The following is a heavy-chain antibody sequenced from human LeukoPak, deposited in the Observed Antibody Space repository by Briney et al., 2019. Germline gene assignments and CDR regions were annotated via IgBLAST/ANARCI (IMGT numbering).Heavy chain of an antibody. CDR2: ISSSTSYI. Sequence: PGGSLRLSCAASGFTFRSYRMNWVRQAPGKGLEWVSSISSSTSYIYYADSVKGRFTISRDSAQNSLYLQMNSLRAEDTAVYYCARDLVDIWGQGTMVTVSS. J-gene: IGHJ3*02. V-gene: IGHV3-21*01. CDR3: ARDLVDI. CDR1: GFTFRSYR. D-gene: IGHD3-16*01.